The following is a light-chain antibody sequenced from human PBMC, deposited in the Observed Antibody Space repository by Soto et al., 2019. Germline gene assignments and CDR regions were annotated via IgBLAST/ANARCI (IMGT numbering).Light chain of an antibody. V-gene: IGLV2-14*01. CDR2: DVA. Sequence: QSVLTQPASVSGSPGQSITISCTGTSSDIGGYNYVSWYQQHPRKAPKLLIYDVANRPSGVSNRFSGSKSGNTASLTISGLQAEDEGDYYCSSYTSSATVIFGGGTKLTVL. J-gene: IGLJ2*01. CDR3: SSYTSSATVI. CDR1: SSDIGGYNY.